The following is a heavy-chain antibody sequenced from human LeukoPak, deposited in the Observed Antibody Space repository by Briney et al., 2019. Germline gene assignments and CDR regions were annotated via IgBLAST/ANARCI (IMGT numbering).Heavy chain of an antibody. J-gene: IGHJ4*02. CDR3: AKGSYSSSWYSVY. D-gene: IGHD6-13*01. Sequence: GGSLRLSCAASGFTFSSYAMSLVRQAAGKGLEWVSAISGSGHSTNYADSVKGRFTISRDNSKNTLYLQMNSLRAEDTAVYYCAKGSYSSSWYSVYWGQGTLVTVSS. CDR1: GFTFSSYA. V-gene: IGHV3-23*01. CDR2: ISGSGHST.